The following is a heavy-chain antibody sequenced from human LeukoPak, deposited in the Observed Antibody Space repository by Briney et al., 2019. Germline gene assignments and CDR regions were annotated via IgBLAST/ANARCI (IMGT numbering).Heavy chain of an antibody. D-gene: IGHD3-22*01. V-gene: IGHV3-23*01. Sequence: GGSLRLSCAASGFTFNIYAMSWVRLAPWKGLQWVASMCGSAGCTFYSDSVKGRFTISRDNSKNTLYLQMNSLRAEDTAIYYCVRDRPNYHESNGHYYNRDGDHWGQGTLVTVSS. CDR1: GFTFNIYA. CDR3: VRDRPNYHESNGHYYNRDGDH. CDR2: MCGSAGCT. J-gene: IGHJ5*02.